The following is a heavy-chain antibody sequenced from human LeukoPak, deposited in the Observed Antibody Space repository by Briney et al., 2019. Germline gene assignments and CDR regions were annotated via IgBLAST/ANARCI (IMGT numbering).Heavy chain of an antibody. V-gene: IGHV3-21*01. CDR3: ARARGYCSSTSCPGEYYFDY. CDR2: ISSSSSYI. J-gene: IGHJ4*02. CDR1: GFTFSSYS. Sequence: PGGSLRLSCAASGFTFSSYSMNWVRQAPGKGLEWVSSISSSSSYIYYADSVKGRCTISRDNAKNSLYLQMNSLRAEDTAVYYCARARGYCSSTSCPGEYYFDYWGQGTLVTVSS. D-gene: IGHD2-2*01.